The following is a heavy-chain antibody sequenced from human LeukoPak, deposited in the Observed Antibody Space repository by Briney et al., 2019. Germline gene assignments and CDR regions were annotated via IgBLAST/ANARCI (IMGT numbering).Heavy chain of an antibody. V-gene: IGHV1-2*06. CDR3: ARDFPQRYYYGSGSLSDY. Sequence: ASVRVSCKASGYTFTGYYMHWVRQAPGQGLEWMGRINPNSGGTNYAQKFQGRVTMTRDTSISTAYMELSRLSSDGTAVYYCARDFPQRYYYGSGSLSDYWGQGTLVTVSS. D-gene: IGHD3-10*01. CDR1: GYTFTGYY. CDR2: INPNSGGT. J-gene: IGHJ4*02.